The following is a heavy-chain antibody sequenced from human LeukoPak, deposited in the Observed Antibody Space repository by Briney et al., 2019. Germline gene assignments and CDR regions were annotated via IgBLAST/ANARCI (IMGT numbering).Heavy chain of an antibody. CDR1: GYSISSGYY. J-gene: IGHJ4*02. CDR3: ARDHLSSVTGRFDY. V-gene: IGHV4-38-2*02. Sequence: SETLSLTCTVSGYSISSGYYWGWIRQPPGKGLEWIGSIYHSGSTYYNPSLKSRVTISVDTSKNQFSLKLSSVTAADTAVYYCARDHLSSVTGRFDYWGQGSLVTVSS. CDR2: IYHSGST. D-gene: IGHD2-21*02.